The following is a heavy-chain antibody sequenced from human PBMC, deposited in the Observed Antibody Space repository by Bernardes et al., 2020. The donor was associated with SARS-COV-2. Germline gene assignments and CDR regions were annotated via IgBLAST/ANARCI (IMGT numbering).Heavy chain of an antibody. J-gene: IGHJ3*02. CDR2: IYSGGST. D-gene: IGHD3-22*01. CDR1: GFTVSSNY. Sequence: GSLRLSCAASGFTVSSNYMSWVRQAPGKGLEWVSVIYSGGSTYYADSVKGRFTISRDNSKNTLYLQMNSLRAEDTAVYYCARDNRVDSSGHDAFDIWGQGTMVTVSS. CDR3: ARDNRVDSSGHDAFDI. V-gene: IGHV3-53*01.